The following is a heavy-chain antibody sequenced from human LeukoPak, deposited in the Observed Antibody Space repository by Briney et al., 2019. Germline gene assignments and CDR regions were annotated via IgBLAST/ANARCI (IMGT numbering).Heavy chain of an antibody. CDR3: AKDHYWSIDY. J-gene: IGHJ4*02. CDR2: IKGDGIST. V-gene: IGHV3-74*01. Sequence: GGSLRLSCAASGFDFSSNWMHWVRHAPGQGLVWVSRIKGDGISTNYADSVKGRFTISRDIAKNTLYLQMNSLRAEDTGVYYCAKDHYWSIDYWGRGTLITVSS. D-gene: IGHD3-3*01. CDR1: GFDFSSNW.